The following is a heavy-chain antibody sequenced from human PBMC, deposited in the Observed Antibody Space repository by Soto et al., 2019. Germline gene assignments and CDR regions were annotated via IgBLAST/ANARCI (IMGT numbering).Heavy chain of an antibody. CDR1: GGSFSGYY. D-gene: IGHD7-27*01. CDR2: INHSGST. CDR3: ASPLTGEGNY. Sequence: SETLSLTCAVYGGSFSGYYWSWIRQPPGKGLEWIGEINHSGSTNYNPSLKSRVTISVDTSKNQFSLKLSSVTAADTAVYYCASPLTGEGNYWGQGTLVTVSS. J-gene: IGHJ4*02. V-gene: IGHV4-34*01.